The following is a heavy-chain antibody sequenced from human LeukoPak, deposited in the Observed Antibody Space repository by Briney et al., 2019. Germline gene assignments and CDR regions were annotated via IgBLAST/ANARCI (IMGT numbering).Heavy chain of an antibody. CDR2: INPSGGST. D-gene: IGHD2-2*01. V-gene: IGHV1-46*01. J-gene: IGHJ4*02. Sequence: GASVKVSCKASGYTFTSYYMHWVRQAPGQGLEWMGIINPSGGSTSYAQKFQGRVTMTRDTSTSTVYMELSSLRSEDTAAYYCARAGCSSTSCYRWYSSGWCDYWGQGTLVTVSS. CDR3: ARAGCSSTSCYRWYSSGWCDY. CDR1: GYTFTSYY.